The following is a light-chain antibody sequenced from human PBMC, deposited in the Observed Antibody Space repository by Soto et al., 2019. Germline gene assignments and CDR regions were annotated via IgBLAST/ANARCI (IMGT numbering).Light chain of an antibody. CDR3: ATWDDSLNGPV. Sequence: QSVLTQPPSAPGTPGQRVTVSCSGSSSNIGSNTVNWYQQLPGTAPKLLIYSNSQRPSGVPDRFSGSKSGTSASLAISGLQSEDEADYYCATWDDSLNGPVFGGGTKLTVL. CDR1: SSNIGSNT. CDR2: SNS. V-gene: IGLV1-44*01. J-gene: IGLJ3*02.